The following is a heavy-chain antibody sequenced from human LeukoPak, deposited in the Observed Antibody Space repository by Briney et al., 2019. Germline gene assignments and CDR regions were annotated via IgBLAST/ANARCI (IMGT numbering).Heavy chain of an antibody. CDR2: ISYDGSNK. Sequence: GGSLRLSCAASGFTFSSYAMHWVRQAPGKGLEWVAVISYDGSNKYYADSVKGRFTISRDNSKNTLYLQMNSLRADDTAVYYCAREGSYDQFDYWGQGTLVTVSS. CDR3: AREGSYDQFDY. CDR1: GFTFSSYA. V-gene: IGHV3-30-3*01. J-gene: IGHJ4*02. D-gene: IGHD5-18*01.